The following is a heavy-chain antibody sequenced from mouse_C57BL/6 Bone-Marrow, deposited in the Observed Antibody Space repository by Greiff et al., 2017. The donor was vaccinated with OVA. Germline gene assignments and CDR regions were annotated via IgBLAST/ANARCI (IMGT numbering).Heavy chain of an antibody. CDR2: IRSKSNNYAT. V-gene: IGHV10-1*01. J-gene: IGHJ4*01. D-gene: IGHD1-1*01. CDR1: GFSFNTYA. Sequence: DVMLVESGGGLVQPKGSLKLSCAASGFSFNTYAMNWVRQAPGKGLEWVARIRSKSNNYATYYADSVKDRFTISRDDSESMLYLQMNNLKTEDTAMYYCVRHDIRSSMDYWGQGTSVTVSS. CDR3: VRHDIRSSMDY.